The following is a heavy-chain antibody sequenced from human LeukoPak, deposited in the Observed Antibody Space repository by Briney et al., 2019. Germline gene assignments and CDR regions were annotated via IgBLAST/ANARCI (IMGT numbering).Heavy chain of an antibody. CDR3: ARQGPLTTAVTTRTNPFDY. V-gene: IGHV4-59*08. J-gene: IGHJ4*02. D-gene: IGHD4-11*01. Sequence: SETLSLTCTVSGGSISDYYWSWIRQPPGKGLEWIAYIYYSGNTKVNPSLKSRVTVSVDTSKNQFSLKLNSVTAADTAVYYCARQGPLTTAVTTRTNPFDYWGQGTLVTVSS. CDR1: GGSISDYY. CDR2: IYYSGNT.